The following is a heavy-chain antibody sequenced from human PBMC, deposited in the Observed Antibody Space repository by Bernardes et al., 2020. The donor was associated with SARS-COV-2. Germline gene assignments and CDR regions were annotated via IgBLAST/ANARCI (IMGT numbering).Heavy chain of an antibody. J-gene: IGHJ4*02. Sequence: GESLSLSCAASGFTFSSYAMNWVRQAPGKGLEWVSALSGSGGSTYYADSVRGRFTISRDNSKNTLYLQMNSQRAEDTAVYYCAKREYYDFWSGPIDYWGQGTLVTGS. D-gene: IGHD3-3*01. CDR3: AKREYYDFWSGPIDY. CDR1: GFTFSSYA. CDR2: LSGSGGST. V-gene: IGHV3-23*01.